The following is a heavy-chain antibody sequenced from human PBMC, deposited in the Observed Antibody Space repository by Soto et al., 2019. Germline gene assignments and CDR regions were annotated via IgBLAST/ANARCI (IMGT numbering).Heavy chain of an antibody. Sequence: QMQLQQWGAGLLKASETLSLTCSVSGGSFSGYYLAWIRQPPGKGLEWIGEINHAGSTKYHPSLKRRVVLSVDLSNTHFSLRLSSVTAADTSVYFCARQSGPAYRYCMDIWGQGTTVTVSS. CDR3: ARQSGPAYRYCMDI. CDR2: INHAGST. J-gene: IGHJ6*02. V-gene: IGHV4-34*02. D-gene: IGHD1-1*01. CDR1: GGSFSGYY.